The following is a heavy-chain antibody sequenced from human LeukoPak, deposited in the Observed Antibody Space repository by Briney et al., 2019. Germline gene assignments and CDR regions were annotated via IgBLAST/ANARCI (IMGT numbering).Heavy chain of an antibody. V-gene: IGHV4-59*01. J-gene: IGHJ5*02. CDR2: ISYSGST. D-gene: IGHD1-7*01. CDR1: GGSISSYY. Sequence: SETLSLTCTVSGGSISSYYWSWIRQPPGKGLEWIGYISYSGSTNYNPSLKSRVSISVETSKTQFSLKLSSVTAADTAVYYCARGNWNYASLWFDPWGQGTLVTVSS. CDR3: ARGNWNYASLWFDP.